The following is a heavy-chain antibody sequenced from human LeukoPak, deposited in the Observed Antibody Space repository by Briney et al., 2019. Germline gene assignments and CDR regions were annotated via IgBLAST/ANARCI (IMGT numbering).Heavy chain of an antibody. V-gene: IGHV3-30*02. J-gene: IGHJ4*02. D-gene: IGHD5-24*01. Sequence: GGSLRLSCTASGFTSSSYGMQWGRQAPPEGRGGVSCIRYDENTKYYADSVKGRFTVSRDNSENTLFLQMNSLRAEDTAVYYCAKENTRDGYRHFHYWGQGTLVTVSS. CDR3: AKENTRDGYRHFHY. CDR1: GFTSSSYG. CDR2: IRYDENTK.